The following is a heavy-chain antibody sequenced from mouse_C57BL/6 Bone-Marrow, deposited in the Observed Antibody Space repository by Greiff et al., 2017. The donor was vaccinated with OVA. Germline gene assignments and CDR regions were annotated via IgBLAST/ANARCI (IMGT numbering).Heavy chain of an antibody. D-gene: IGHD1-1*01. J-gene: IGHJ2*01. CDR1: GFTFSSYG. CDR2: ISSGGSYT. CDR3: ARPHYYGSSYFDY. Sequence: EVKLVESGGDLVKPGGSLKLSCAASGFTFSSYGMSWVRQTPDKRLEWVATISSGGSYTYYPDSVKGRFTISRDNAKNTLDLQMSSLKSEDTAMYYCARPHYYGSSYFDYWGQGTTLTVSS. V-gene: IGHV5-6*02.